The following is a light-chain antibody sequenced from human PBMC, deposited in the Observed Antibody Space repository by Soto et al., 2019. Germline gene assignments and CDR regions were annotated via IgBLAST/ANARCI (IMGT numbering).Light chain of an antibody. CDR3: CSYAGSHVV. CDR2: KGS. Sequence: QSALTQPASVSGSPGQSITISCTGTSSDVGSYNLVSWYQQHPGKAPKHMIYKGSKRPSGVSNRFSGSKSGNTASLTISGLQAEDEADYYCCSYAGSHVVFGGGTKLTVL. J-gene: IGLJ2*01. V-gene: IGLV2-23*01. CDR1: SSDVGSYNL.